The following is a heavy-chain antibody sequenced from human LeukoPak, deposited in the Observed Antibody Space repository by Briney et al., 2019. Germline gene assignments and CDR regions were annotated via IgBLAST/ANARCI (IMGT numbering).Heavy chain of an antibody. J-gene: IGHJ4*02. CDR1: GFTFSSYG. CDR3: AKDSSGWYGREYYFDY. CDR2: ISYDGSNK. V-gene: IGHV3-30*18. D-gene: IGHD6-19*01. Sequence: PGGSLRLSCAASGFTFSSYGMHWVCQAPGKGLEWVAVISYDGSNKYYADSVKGRFTISRDNSKDTLYLQMNSLRAEDTAVYYCAKDSSGWYGREYYFDYWGQGTLVTVSS.